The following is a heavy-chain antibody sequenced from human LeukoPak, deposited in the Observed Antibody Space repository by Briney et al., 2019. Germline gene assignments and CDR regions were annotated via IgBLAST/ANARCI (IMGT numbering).Heavy chain of an antibody. V-gene: IGHV4-4*07. D-gene: IGHD6-13*01. J-gene: IGHJ4*02. Sequence: SETLSLTCTVSGGSISSYYWSWIRQPAGKGLEWIGRIYTSGSTNYNPSLKSRVTMSVDTSKNQFSLKLSSVTAADTAVYYCARVFAAAGRGYYFDYWGRGTLVTVSS. CDR2: IYTSGST. CDR3: ARVFAAAGRGYYFDY. CDR1: GGSISSYY.